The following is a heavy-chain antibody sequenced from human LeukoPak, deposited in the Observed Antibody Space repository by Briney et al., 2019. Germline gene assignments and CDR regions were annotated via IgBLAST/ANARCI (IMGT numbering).Heavy chain of an antibody. CDR2: IYYSGII. D-gene: IGHD3-3*01. V-gene: IGHV4-59*01. J-gene: IGHJ3*02. CDR1: GVSISSYY. CDR3: ARADYDFWSGLLPGAFDI. Sequence: SSETLSLTCTVSGVSISSYYGSWIRQPPGKGLEWIGDIYYSGIINDNPSLKTRGAISVDTSKHQFSLKLSSVTAADTAVYYCARADYDFWSGLLPGAFDIWGQGTMVTVSS.